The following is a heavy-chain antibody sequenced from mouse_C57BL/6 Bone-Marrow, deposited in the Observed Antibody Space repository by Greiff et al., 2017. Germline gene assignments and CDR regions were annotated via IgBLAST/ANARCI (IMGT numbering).Heavy chain of an antibody. CDR1: GYTFTRYW. CDR3: ARDYDYWYFDV. D-gene: IGHD2-4*01. V-gene: IGHV1-50*01. CDR2: IDPSDIYT. Sequence: VQLQQPGAELVKPGASVKLSCKASGYTFTRYWMQWVKQRPGQGLEWIGEIDPSDIYTNYNQKLKGKATLTVDTSASTAYMQLSSLTSEDSAVYYCARDYDYWYFDVWGTGTTVTVSS. J-gene: IGHJ1*03.